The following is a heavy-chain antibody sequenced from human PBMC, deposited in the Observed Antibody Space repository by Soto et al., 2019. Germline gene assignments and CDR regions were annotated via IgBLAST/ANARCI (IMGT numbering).Heavy chain of an antibody. CDR3: ARDFSTYGPFDY. J-gene: IGHJ4*02. V-gene: IGHV4-59*01. Sequence: PSETMSLTCSVSGGSISSYYWSWIRQPPGKGLEWIGYIYYSGSTNYNPSLKSRVTISVDTSKNQLSLKLSSVTAADTAVYYCARDFSTYGPFDYWGQGTLVTVSS. CDR2: IYYSGST. D-gene: IGHD2-8*01. CDR1: GGSISSYY.